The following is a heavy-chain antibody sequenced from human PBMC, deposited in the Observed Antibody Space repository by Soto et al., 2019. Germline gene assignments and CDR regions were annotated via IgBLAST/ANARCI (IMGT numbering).Heavy chain of an antibody. V-gene: IGHV3-30*18. CDR3: AKGAAKVRTIGGMDV. Sequence: GGSLRLSCAASGFTFGNYGMHWVRQAPGKGLEWVAVISYDGSNKYYADSVKGRFTISRDNSKNTLYLQMNSLRAEDTTVYYCAKGAAKVRTIGGMDVWGQGTTVTVSS. CDR2: ISYDGSNK. CDR1: GFTFGNYG. J-gene: IGHJ6*02. D-gene: IGHD3-10*01.